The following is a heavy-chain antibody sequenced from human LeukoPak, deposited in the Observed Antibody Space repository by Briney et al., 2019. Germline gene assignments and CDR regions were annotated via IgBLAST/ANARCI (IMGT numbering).Heavy chain of an antibody. D-gene: IGHD6-19*01. V-gene: IGHV4-59*01. CDR1: GGSISNYY. CDR3: ARWRESHNSGWYLFDY. CDR2: IHYSGST. J-gene: IGHJ4*02. Sequence: SETLSLTCTVSGGSISNYYWSWIRQSPGKGLEWIGYIHYSGSTNYNPSLKSRITILIDTSKNQFSLKLGSVTAADTALYYCARWRESHNSGWYLFDYWGQGALVTVSS.